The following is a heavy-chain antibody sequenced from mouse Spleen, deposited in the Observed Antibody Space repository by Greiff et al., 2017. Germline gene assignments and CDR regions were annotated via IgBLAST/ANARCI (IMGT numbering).Heavy chain of an antibody. Sequence: QVQLQQPGAELVMPGASVKLSCKASGYTFTSYWMHWVKQRPGQGLEWIGEIDPSDSYTNYNQKFKGKATLTVDKSSSTAYMQLSSLTSEDSAVYYCARSYDGYYLFEYWGQGTTLTGSS. CDR2: IDPSDSYT. D-gene: IGHD2-3*01. CDR1: GYTFTSYW. J-gene: IGHJ2*01. CDR3: ARSYDGYYLFEY. V-gene: IGHV1-69*01.